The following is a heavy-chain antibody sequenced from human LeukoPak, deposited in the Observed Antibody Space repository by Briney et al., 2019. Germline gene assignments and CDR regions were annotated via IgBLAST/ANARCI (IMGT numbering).Heavy chain of an antibody. CDR1: GGSISSHY. D-gene: IGHD4-17*01. CDR3: ARQGGYGDSTHLDY. Sequence: SETLSLTCTVSGGSISSHYRSWVRQPPGKGLEWIGYIYYTGSTKYNPSLKSQVTISVDTSKNQFSLKLSSVTTGDTALYYCARQGGYGDSTHLDYWGRGTLVTVSS. V-gene: IGHV4-59*11. J-gene: IGHJ4*02. CDR2: IYYTGST.